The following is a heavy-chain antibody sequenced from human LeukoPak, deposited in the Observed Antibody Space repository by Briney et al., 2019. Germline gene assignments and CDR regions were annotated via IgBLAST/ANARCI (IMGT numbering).Heavy chain of an antibody. CDR3: ARDCSGGNCTLSDYYYYGMDV. D-gene: IGHD2-15*01. J-gene: IGHJ6*02. CDR1: GGSFSNYY. V-gene: IGHV4-34*01. Sequence: SETLSLTCAVYGGSFSNYYWSWIRQPPGKGLGWIGEINHSGSTNYNPSLKSRVTISVDKSKNQFSLKLSSVTAADTAVYYCARDCSGGNCTLSDYYYYGMDVWGQGTTVTVSS. CDR2: INHSGST.